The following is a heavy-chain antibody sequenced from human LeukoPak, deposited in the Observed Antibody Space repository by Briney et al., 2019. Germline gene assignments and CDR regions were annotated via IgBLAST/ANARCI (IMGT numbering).Heavy chain of an antibody. Sequence: TGGSLRLSCAASGFTFSSYAMSWVRQAPGKGLEWVSAISGSGGSTYYADSVKGRFTISRDNSKNTLYLQMNSLRAEDTAVYYCAKGPTMTTVTTVFDYWGQGTLVTVSS. CDR3: AKGPTMTTVTTVFDY. D-gene: IGHD4-17*01. CDR1: GFTFSSYA. J-gene: IGHJ4*02. V-gene: IGHV3-23*01. CDR2: ISGSGGST.